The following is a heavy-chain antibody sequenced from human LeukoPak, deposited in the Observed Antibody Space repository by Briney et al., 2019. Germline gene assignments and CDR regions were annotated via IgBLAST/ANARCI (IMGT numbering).Heavy chain of an antibody. CDR2: MYYSGST. V-gene: IGHV4-30-4*01. Sequence: PSETLSLTCTVSGCSISSGDYYWSWLRQPPGKGLEWIAYMYYSGSTYYNPSLKSRVTMSADTSKNQFSLKLSSVTAADTAVYYCARPYYYDSRIDPWGQGTLVTVSS. J-gene: IGHJ5*02. D-gene: IGHD3-22*01. CDR3: ARPYYYDSRIDP. CDR1: GCSISSGDYY.